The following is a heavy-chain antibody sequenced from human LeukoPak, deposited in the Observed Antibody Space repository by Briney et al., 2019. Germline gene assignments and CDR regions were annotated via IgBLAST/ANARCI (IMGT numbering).Heavy chain of an antibody. CDR1: GFTFGDYA. V-gene: IGHV4-59*01. CDR3: ARAAGGAHAFDI. Sequence: GSLRLSCTASGFTFGDYAMSWIRQPPGKGLEWIGYVSYSGSTRYNPSLKSRVTISVDTSKNQFSLKLSSVTAADTAVYYCARAAGGAHAFDIWGQGTKVTVSS. CDR2: VSYSGST. D-gene: IGHD3-10*01. J-gene: IGHJ3*02.